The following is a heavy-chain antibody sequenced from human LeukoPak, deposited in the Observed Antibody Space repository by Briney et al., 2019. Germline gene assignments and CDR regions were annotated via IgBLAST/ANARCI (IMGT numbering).Heavy chain of an antibody. V-gene: IGHV3-66*01. D-gene: IGHD3-22*01. CDR2: IYGDGST. CDR1: GFTVSSNY. CDR3: AKGAKHYDSLFDY. J-gene: IGHJ4*02. Sequence: GGSLRLSCAASGFTVSSNYMYWVRQAPGKGLEWVSVIYGDGSTYYAGSVKGRFTISRDNSKNTLYLQMNSLRAEDTAVYYCAKGAKHYDSLFDYWGQGTLVTVSS.